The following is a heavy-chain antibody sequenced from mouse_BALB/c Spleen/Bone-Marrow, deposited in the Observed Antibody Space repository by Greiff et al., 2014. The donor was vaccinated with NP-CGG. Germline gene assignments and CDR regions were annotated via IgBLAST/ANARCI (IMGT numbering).Heavy chain of an antibody. CDR3: ARGSYYYGSSSPWFAY. V-gene: IGHV1S41*01. J-gene: IGHJ3*01. CDR2: IPPGSGTT. Sequence: DLVKPGASVKLSCKASGYTFTSYWINWIKQRPGQGLEWIGRIPPGSGTTYYNEMFKGKATLTVDTSSTTAYIQLSSLSSKDSAVYFCARGSYYYGSSSPWFAYWGQGTLVTVSA. CDR1: GYTFTSYW. D-gene: IGHD1-1*01.